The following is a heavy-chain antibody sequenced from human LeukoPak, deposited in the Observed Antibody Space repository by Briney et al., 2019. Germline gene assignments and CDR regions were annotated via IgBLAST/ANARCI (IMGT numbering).Heavy chain of an antibody. V-gene: IGHV5-51*01. J-gene: IGHJ4*02. CDR1: GYSFTSYW. CDR2: VYSGDSDT. CDR3: ARHGDAYSSGWFVGDDY. D-gene: IGHD6-19*01. Sequence: GESLKISCKASGYSFTSYWIGWLRQMPGNSLEWVGIVYSGDSDTRYSPSFQGQVTISADKSISTAYLQWSSLKASDTAMYYCARHGDAYSSGWFVGDDYWGQGTLVTVSS.